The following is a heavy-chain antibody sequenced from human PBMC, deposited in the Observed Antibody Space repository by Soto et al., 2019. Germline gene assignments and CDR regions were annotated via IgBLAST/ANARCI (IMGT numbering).Heavy chain of an antibody. D-gene: IGHD3-22*01. CDR1: GGSISGPSW. Sequence: QVQLQESGPGLVKPSGTLSLTCAVSGGSISGPSWWSWVRQPPGKGMEWIGEIYHSGNTNYNPSLKRGVTIAVDKSKNQFSLQLSSVTAADSAVYYCARDWNYYHSSGQNRGLFFYYGMDVWGQGTTVTVSS. CDR2: IYHSGNT. V-gene: IGHV4-4*02. J-gene: IGHJ6*02. CDR3: ARDWNYYHSSGQNRGLFFYYGMDV.